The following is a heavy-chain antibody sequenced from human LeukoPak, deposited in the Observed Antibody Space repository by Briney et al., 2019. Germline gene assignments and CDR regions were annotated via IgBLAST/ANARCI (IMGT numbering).Heavy chain of an antibody. CDR1: GFTFRRFS. CDR3: ARDLRFLEWTRTTRPSYFDY. CDR2: ISSSGTYM. Sequence: GGSLRLSCAASGFTFRRFSMNWVRQAPGKGLEWVSAISSSGTYMYYADSVKGRFTISRDNANNSLYLQMNSLRAEDTAVYYCARDLRFLEWTRTTRPSYFDYWGQGTLVTVSS. V-gene: IGHV3-21*01. D-gene: IGHD3-3*01. J-gene: IGHJ4*02.